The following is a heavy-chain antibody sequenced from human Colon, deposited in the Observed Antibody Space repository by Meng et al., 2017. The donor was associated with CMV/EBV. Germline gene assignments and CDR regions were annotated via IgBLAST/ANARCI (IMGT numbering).Heavy chain of an antibody. Sequence: GESLKISCAASGFTFSSYAMSWVRQAPGKGLEWVSAISGGGGSTYYADSVKGRFTISRDNSKNTLYLQMNSLRAEDTAVYYCAKGAAFHDFWSGFADWGQGTVVTVSS. CDR2: ISGGGGST. J-gene: IGHJ4*02. CDR3: AKGAAFHDFWSGFAD. CDR1: GFTFSSYA. V-gene: IGHV3-23*01. D-gene: IGHD3-3*01.